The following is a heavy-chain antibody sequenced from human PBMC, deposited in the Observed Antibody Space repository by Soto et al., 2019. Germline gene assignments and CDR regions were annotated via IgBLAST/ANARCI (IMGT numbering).Heavy chain of an antibody. CDR3: TRRDSGAFDV. CDR2: ISHSGKTI. CDR1: GFTFRDYY. J-gene: IGHJ3*01. V-gene: IGHV3-11*01. Sequence: GGSLRLSCATYGFTFRDYYFSWIRQAPGKGLEWISYISHSGKTIYYADSVKGRFTISRGDAKNTLYLQMNSLRAEDTAMYYCTRRDSGAFDVWGQGTMVTVSS.